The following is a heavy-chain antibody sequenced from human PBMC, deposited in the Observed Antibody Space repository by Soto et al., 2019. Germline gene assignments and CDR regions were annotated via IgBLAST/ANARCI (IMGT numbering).Heavy chain of an antibody. Sequence: SSETLSLTCSVSGGSISSSFWSWIRQPPGKELEWIGYISYSGSTTYNPSLKSRITLSVDTSKNQFSLRVASVTAADTTVYSCARAHRANAYPYYYVMDV. D-gene: IGHD1-26*01. CDR3: ARAHRANAYPYYYVMDV. CDR2: ISYSGST. CDR1: GGSISSSF. J-gene: IGHJ6*01. V-gene: IGHV4-59*01.